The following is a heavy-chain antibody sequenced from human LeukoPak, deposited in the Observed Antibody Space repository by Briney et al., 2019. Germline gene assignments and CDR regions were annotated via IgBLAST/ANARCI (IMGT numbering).Heavy chain of an antibody. CDR3: ASRSSIWSGYQDTLYYFDS. V-gene: IGHV4-59*01. CDR2: IYYSGST. Sequence: SETLSLTCTVSGGSISSYYWSWIRQPPGRRLEWIGHIYYSGSTNYNPSLKSRVTISVDTSKNQFSLKLSSVTAADTAVYYCASRSSIWSGYQDTLYYFDSWGQGTLVTVSS. D-gene: IGHD3-3*01. CDR1: GGSISSYY. J-gene: IGHJ4*02.